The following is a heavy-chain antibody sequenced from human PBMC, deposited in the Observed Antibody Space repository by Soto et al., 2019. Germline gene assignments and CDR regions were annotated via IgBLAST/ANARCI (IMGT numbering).Heavy chain of an antibody. CDR3: ARDLDTAMARVPLNYYYGMDV. CDR1: GYTFTSYA. CDR2: INAGNGNT. D-gene: IGHD5-18*01. Sequence: QVQLVQSGAEEKKPGASVKVSCKASGYTFTSYAMHWVRQAPGQRLEWMGWINAGNGNTKYSQKFQGRVTITRDTSXXTAYMELSSLRSEDTAMYYCARDLDTAMARVPLNYYYGMDVWGQGTTVTVSS. V-gene: IGHV1-3*05. J-gene: IGHJ6*02.